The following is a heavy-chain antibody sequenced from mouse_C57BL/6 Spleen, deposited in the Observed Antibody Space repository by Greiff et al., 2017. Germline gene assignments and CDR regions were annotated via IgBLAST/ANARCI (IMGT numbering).Heavy chain of an antibody. Sequence: EVKLMESGGGLVQPGGSLSLSCAASGFTFTDYYMSWVRQPPGKALEWLGFIRNKANGYTTEYSASVKGLFTISRDNSQIILYLQMNALRADDSATYYCARYIRGSSYWWYFDYWGQGTTLTVSS. D-gene: IGHD1-1*01. J-gene: IGHJ2*01. CDR3: ARYIRGSSYWWYFDY. CDR1: GFTFTDYY. V-gene: IGHV7-3*01. CDR2: IRNKANGYTT.